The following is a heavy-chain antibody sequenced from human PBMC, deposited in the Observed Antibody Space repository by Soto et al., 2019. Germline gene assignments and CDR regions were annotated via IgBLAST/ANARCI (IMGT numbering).Heavy chain of an antibody. CDR1: GGSFSGYY. Sequence: PSETLSLTCAVYGGSFSGYYWSWIRQPPGKGLEWIGEINHSGSTNYNPSLKSRVTISVDTSKNQFSLKLSSVTAADTAVYYCARCGGYCSSTSCYARGYYYYYMDVWGKGTTVTVSS. V-gene: IGHV4-34*01. CDR2: INHSGST. CDR3: ARCGGYCSSTSCYARGYYYYYMDV. J-gene: IGHJ6*03. D-gene: IGHD2-2*03.